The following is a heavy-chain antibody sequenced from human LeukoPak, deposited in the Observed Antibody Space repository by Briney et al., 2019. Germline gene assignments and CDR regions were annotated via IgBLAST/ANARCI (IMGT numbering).Heavy chain of an antibody. J-gene: IGHJ4*02. D-gene: IGHD2-21*01. CDR1: GFTFSDYW. Sequence: GGSLRLSCAASGFTFSDYWMNWVRQAPGKGLEWVSYISSSSSTIYYADSVKGRFTISRDNAKNSLYLQMNSLRAEDTAVYYCARVYSDYFDYWGQGTLVTVSS. V-gene: IGHV3-48*01. CDR2: ISSSSSTI. CDR3: ARVYSDYFDY.